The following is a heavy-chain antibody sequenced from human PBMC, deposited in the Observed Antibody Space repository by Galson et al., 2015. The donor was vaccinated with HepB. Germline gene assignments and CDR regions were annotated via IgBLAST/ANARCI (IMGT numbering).Heavy chain of an antibody. CDR1: GFTYNNYW. CDR2: IKQDGSEK. D-gene: IGHD5-18*01. J-gene: IGHJ4*02. V-gene: IGHV3-7*03. CDR3: ARGWDTDVTSNFDY. Sequence: SLRLSCAVSGFTYNNYWMSWVRQAPGRGLEWVANIKQDGSEKYYVDSVEGRFTVSRDNAKKTLYLDMNALSVEDTAVYYCARGWDTDVTSNFDYWGQGAQVTVSS.